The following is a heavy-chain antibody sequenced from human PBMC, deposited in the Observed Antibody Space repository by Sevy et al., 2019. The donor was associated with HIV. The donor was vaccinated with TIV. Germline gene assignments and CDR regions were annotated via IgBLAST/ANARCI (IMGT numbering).Heavy chain of an antibody. J-gene: IGHJ5*02. D-gene: IGHD6-13*01. CDR2: INPNSGGT. V-gene: IGHV1-2*02. CDR1: GYTFTGYY. Sequence: ASVKVSCKASGYTFTGYYMHWVRQAPGQGLEWMGWINPNSGGTNYAQKFQGRVTMTRDTSIGTAYMELSRLRSDDTAVYYCARDLNWDLPGIAAAGYNWFDPWGQGTLVTVSS. CDR3: ARDLNWDLPGIAAAGYNWFDP.